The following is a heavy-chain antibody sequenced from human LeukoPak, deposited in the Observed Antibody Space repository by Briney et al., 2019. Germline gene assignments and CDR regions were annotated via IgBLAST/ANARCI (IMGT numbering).Heavy chain of an antibody. CDR2: IKEDGREK. CDR1: GFTFSSSA. J-gene: IGHJ4*02. D-gene: IGHD3-10*01. CDR3: ARGGRPDY. Sequence: GGSLRLSCAASGFTFSSSAMSWVRQVPGKGLECVANIKEDGREKYYVDSVKGRFTISRDNAKNSLYLQMSSLRAEGTAVYYCARGGRPDYWGQGTLVTVSS. V-gene: IGHV3-7*01.